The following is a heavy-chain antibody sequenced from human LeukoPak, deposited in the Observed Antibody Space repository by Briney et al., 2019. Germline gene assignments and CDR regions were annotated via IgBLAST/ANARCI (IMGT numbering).Heavy chain of an antibody. Sequence: GGSLRLSCAASGFTLRSYDMHWVRQAPGKGLEWLAVISNDGTKKYYADSVKGRFTISRDNSKDTLYLQMNSLRVEDTAVYYCAKDPVEYTSSSPAYWGQGTLVTVSS. D-gene: IGHD6-6*01. CDR2: ISNDGTKK. J-gene: IGHJ4*02. CDR3: AKDPVEYTSSSPAY. V-gene: IGHV3-30*18. CDR1: GFTLRSYD.